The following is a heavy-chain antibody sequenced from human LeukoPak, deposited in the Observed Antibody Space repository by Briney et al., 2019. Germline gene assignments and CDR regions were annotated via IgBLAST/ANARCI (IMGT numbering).Heavy chain of an antibody. J-gene: IGHJ6*02. V-gene: IGHV4-34*01. Sequence: PSETLSLTCAVYGGSFSGYCWSWIRQPPGKGLEWIGEINHSGSTNYNPSLKSRVTISVDTSKNQFSLKLSSVTAADTAVYYCARDTTTARRGNPVENYYYGMDVWGQGTTVTVSS. CDR1: GGSFSGYC. D-gene: IGHD5-12*01. CDR3: ARDTTTARRGNPVENYYYGMDV. CDR2: INHSGST.